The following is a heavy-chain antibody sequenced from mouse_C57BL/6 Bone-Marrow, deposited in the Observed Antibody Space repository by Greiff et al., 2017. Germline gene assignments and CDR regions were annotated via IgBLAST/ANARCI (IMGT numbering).Heavy chain of an antibody. CDR3: ARWESYAMDY. CDR1: GYTFTDYY. D-gene: IGHD4-1*01. V-gene: IGHV1-19*01. J-gene: IGHJ4*01. Sequence: SGPVLVKPGASVKMSCKASGYTFTDYYMNWVKQSHGKSLEWIGVINPYNGGTSYNQKFKGKATLTVDKSSSPAYMELNSLASEDSAVYYCARWESYAMDYWGQGTSVTVSS. CDR2: INPYNGGT.